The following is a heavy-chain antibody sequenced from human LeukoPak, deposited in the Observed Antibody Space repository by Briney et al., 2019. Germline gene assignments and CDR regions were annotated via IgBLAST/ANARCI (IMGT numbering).Heavy chain of an antibody. D-gene: IGHD3-10*01. J-gene: IGHJ4*02. CDR3: ARERMYSGSGSTYPYYDY. CDR2: IKPDGSEK. CDR1: GFTFSSYW. V-gene: IGHV3-7*01. Sequence: GGSLRLSCAASGFTFSSYWMSWVRQSPGKGLEWVAIIKPDGSEKYFMDSVKGRFTISRDNAKNALYLEMNSLRAEDTAEYFCARERMYSGSGSTYPYYDYWGQGTLATVSS.